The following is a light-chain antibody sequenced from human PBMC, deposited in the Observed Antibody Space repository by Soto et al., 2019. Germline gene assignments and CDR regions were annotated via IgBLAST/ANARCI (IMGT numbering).Light chain of an antibody. J-gene: IGKJ1*01. Sequence: DVVMTQSPLSLPVTLGQPASISCRSSQSLVYSDGNTYLNWFQQRPGQSPRRLIYKVSNRDSGVPDRFSGGGFGTDFTLTISSLQPDDFATYYCQQYSSYSTFGQGTKVDIK. V-gene: IGKV2-30*01. CDR2: KVS. CDR1: QSLVYSDGNTY. CDR3: QQYSSYST.